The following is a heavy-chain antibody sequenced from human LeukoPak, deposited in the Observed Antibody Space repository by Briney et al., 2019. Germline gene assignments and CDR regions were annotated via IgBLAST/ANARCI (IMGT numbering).Heavy chain of an antibody. Sequence: ASVTVSCKASGGTFSKYAISWVRQAPGQGLEWMGWIIPIFGTANYAQKFQGSVTITADESTSTAYMELSSLRSEDTAVYYCARPFDSSGYYYGMGVWGQGTTVTVSS. CDR1: GGTFSKYA. CDR2: IIPIFGTA. V-gene: IGHV1-69*13. D-gene: IGHD3-22*01. CDR3: ARPFDSSGYYYGMGV. J-gene: IGHJ6*02.